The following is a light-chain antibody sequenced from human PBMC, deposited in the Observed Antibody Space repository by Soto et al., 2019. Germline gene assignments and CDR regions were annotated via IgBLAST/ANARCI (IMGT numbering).Light chain of an antibody. CDR3: QQYDNWPPLT. Sequence: EVVMTQPPVTLSVSPGERATLSCRASLKIECNRARYQHIPSQSLRLLIYDASNRATGIPARFSGSGSGTEFTLTISGLQSEDFAVYYCQQYDNWPPLTFGGGTKVDI. V-gene: IGKV3D-15*01. J-gene: IGKJ4*01. CDR1: LKIECN. CDR2: DAS.